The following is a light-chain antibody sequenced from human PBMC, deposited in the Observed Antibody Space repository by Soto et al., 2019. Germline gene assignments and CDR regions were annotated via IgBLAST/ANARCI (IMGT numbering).Light chain of an antibody. V-gene: IGLV2-18*02. CDR1: SSDVGTYDR. CDR2: EVH. Sequence: QSALTQPPSVSGSPGQSVTISCIGTSSDVGTYDRVSWYQAPPGTAPKLIIYEVHYRPSGVPGRFSGSKSGNTASLPISGLQAEDEADYYCSSYAASTPLLFGGGTKLTVL. CDR3: SSYAASTPLL. J-gene: IGLJ2*01.